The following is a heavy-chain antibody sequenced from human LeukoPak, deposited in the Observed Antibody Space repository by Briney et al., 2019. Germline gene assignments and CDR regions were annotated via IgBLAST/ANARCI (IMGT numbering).Heavy chain of an antibody. V-gene: IGHV3-9*01. Sequence: SLRLSCAASGFTFDDYAMHWVRQAPGKGLEGVSGISWNSGSIGYADSVKGRFTISRDNAKNSLYLQMNSLRAEDTALYYCAKDGGPVGGSGDYYFDYWGQGTLVTVSS. CDR2: ISWNSGSI. D-gene: IGHD2-15*01. CDR3: AKDGGPVGGSGDYYFDY. CDR1: GFTFDDYA. J-gene: IGHJ4*02.